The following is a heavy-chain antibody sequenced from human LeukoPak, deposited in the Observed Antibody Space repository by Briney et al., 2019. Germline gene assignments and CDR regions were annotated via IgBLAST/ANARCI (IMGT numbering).Heavy chain of an antibody. CDR1: EFTFSSYG. Sequence: GGSLRLSCAASEFTFSSYGMSWVRQAPGKGLEWVSAISSSGDSTYYTDSARGRFTISRDNFNNTLFLQMNSLRADDTAVYYCASVEWFGDLTCEGWGRGTLVTVSS. J-gene: IGHJ4*02. CDR2: ISSSGDST. D-gene: IGHD3-10*01. V-gene: IGHV3-23*01. CDR3: ASVEWFGDLTCEG.